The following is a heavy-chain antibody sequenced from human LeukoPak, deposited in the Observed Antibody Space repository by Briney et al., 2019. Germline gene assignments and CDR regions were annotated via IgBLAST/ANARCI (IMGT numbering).Heavy chain of an antibody. CDR1: GGSFSGYY. J-gene: IGHJ4*02. D-gene: IGHD3-16*01. CDR3: AKEEAYGWVY. CDR2: INHSGST. V-gene: IGHV4-34*01. Sequence: SETLSLTCAVYGGSFSGYYWSWIRQPPGKGLEWIGEINHSGSTNYNPSLKSRVTMSVDTSKNQFSLRLSSVTAADTAVYYCAKEEAYGWVYWGQGTLVTVSS.